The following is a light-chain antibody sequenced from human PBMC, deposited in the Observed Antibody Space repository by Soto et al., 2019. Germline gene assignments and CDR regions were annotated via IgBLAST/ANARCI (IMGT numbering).Light chain of an antibody. J-gene: IGKJ1*01. CDR2: AAS. Sequence: DIQMTQPPSSLSASVGDRVSITGRASQSISSYLNWYQQKPGKAPKLLIYAASSLQSGVPSRFSGSGSETDFTLTISSLQPEDFATYSCQQSYSTTWTFGQGTKV. V-gene: IGKV1-39*01. CDR1: QSISSY. CDR3: QQSYSTTWT.